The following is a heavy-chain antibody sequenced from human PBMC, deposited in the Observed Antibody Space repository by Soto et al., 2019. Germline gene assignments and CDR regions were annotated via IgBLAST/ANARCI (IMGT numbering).Heavy chain of an antibody. CDR1: GFTFSSYG. CDR2: IWYDGSNK. V-gene: IGHV3-33*01. Sequence: GGSLRLSCAASGFTFSSYGMHWVRQAPGKGLEWVAVIWYDGSNKYYADSVKGRFTISRDNSKNTLYLQMNSLRAEDTAVYYCARGSAGKYSGYDSPDYMDVWGKGTTVTVSS. J-gene: IGHJ6*03. D-gene: IGHD5-12*01. CDR3: ARGSAGKYSGYDSPDYMDV.